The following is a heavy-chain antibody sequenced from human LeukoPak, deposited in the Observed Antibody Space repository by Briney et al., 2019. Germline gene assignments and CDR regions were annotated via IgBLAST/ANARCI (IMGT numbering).Heavy chain of an antibody. CDR3: ARARGYSGYDFRGTFDY. J-gene: IGHJ4*02. V-gene: IGHV3-20*04. CDR1: GFTFDDYG. Sequence: GGSLRLSCAASGFTFDDYGMSWVRQAPGKGLEWVSGINWNGGSTGYADSVKGRFTISRDNAKNSLYLQMNSLRAEDTALYYCARARGYSGYDFRGTFDYWGQGTLVTVSS. D-gene: IGHD5-12*01. CDR2: INWNGGST.